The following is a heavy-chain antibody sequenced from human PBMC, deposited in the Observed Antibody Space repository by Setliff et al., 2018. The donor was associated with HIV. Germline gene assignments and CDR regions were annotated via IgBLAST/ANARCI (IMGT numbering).Heavy chain of an antibody. CDR3: ARETNAAGSLTAYWYFDL. CDR1: GGSISSGDYY. J-gene: IGHJ2*01. V-gene: IGHV4-30-4*08. CDR2: IYNSGST. D-gene: IGHD3-10*01. Sequence: SETLSLTCTVSGGSISSGDYYWTWIRQPPGKGLEWIGYIYNSGSTYYEPSLRGRVTISIDRSKNQFSLKLNSVTAADTAVYYCARETNAAGSLTAYWYFDLWGRGTLVTVS.